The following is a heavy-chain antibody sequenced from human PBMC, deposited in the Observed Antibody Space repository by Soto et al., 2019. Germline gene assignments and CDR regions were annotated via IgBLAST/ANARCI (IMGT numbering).Heavy chain of an antibody. J-gene: IGHJ4*02. CDR2: IYYSGST. CDR3: AREMAYSSSCLAF. Sequence: SETLSLTCTVSGGSISSYYWSWIRQPPGKGLEWIGYIYYSGSTNYNPSLKSRVTISVDTSKNQFSLKLSSVTAADTAVYYCAREMAYSSSCLAFWGQGTLVTVSS. D-gene: IGHD6-13*01. CDR1: GGSISSYY. V-gene: IGHV4-59*01.